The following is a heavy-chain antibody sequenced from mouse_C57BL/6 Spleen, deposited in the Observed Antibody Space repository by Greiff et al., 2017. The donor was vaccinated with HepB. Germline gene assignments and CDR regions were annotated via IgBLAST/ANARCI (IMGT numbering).Heavy chain of an antibody. CDR1: GYTFTDYY. Sequence: VQLQQSGPELVKPGASVKISCKASGYTFTDYYMNWVKQSHGKSLEWIGDINPNNGGTSYNQKFKGKATLTVDKSSSTAYMELRSLTSEDSAVYYCAKPMGHYLDYWGQGTTLTVSS. J-gene: IGHJ2*01. CDR2: INPNNGGT. V-gene: IGHV1-26*01. CDR3: AKPMGHYLDY.